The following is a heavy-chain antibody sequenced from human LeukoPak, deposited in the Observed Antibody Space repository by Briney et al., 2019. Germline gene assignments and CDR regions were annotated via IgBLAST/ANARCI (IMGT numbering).Heavy chain of an antibody. CDR3: ARSPLAFYDSSGYPRVWFDP. CDR1: GDSISSGGYS. CDR2: ISQSGNI. J-gene: IGHJ5*02. V-gene: IGHV4-30-2*01. D-gene: IGHD3-22*01. Sequence: SQTLSLTCTVSGDSISSGGYSWSWIRQPPGKGLEWIGYIYHIGYISQSGNIYQNPSLKSRVTISLDTSRNQFSLKLSSVTAADTAVYYCARSPLAFYDSSGYPRVWFDPWGQGTLVTVSS.